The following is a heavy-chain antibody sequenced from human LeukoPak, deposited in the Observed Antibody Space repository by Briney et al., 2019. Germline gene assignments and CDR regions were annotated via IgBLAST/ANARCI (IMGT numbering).Heavy chain of an antibody. CDR2: ISGSGGST. D-gene: IGHD2-2*02. Sequence: LTGGSLRLSCAASGFTFSNYAMSWVRQAPGKGLEWVSAISGSGGSTYYADSVKGRFTISRDNSKNTLYLQMNSLRAEDTAVYYCALGRNIVIVPAAIFDSWGQGTLVTVSS. CDR1: GFTFSNYA. V-gene: IGHV3-23*01. J-gene: IGHJ4*02. CDR3: ALGRNIVIVPAAIFDS.